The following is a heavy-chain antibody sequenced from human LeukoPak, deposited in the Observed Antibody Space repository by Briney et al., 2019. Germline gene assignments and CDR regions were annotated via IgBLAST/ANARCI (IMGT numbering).Heavy chain of an antibody. CDR2: FDPEDGET. Sequence: GASVKVSCRVSGYTLTELSMHWVRQAPGKGLEWMGGFDPEDGETIYAQKFQGRVTMTEDTSTDTAYMELSSLRSEDTAVYYCARVRANDFWSGSYYMDVWGKGTTVTVSS. D-gene: IGHD3-3*01. CDR1: GYTLTELS. CDR3: ARVRANDFWSGSYYMDV. J-gene: IGHJ6*03. V-gene: IGHV1-24*01.